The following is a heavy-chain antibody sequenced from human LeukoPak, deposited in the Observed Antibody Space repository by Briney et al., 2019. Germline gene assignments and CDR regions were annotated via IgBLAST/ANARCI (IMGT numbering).Heavy chain of an antibody. J-gene: IGHJ4*02. CDR1: GFTFSSYR. V-gene: IGHV3-21*01. Sequence: GGSLRLSCAASGFTFSSYRMSWVRQAPGKGLEWVSSISSSSSYIYYADSVKGRFTISRDNAKNSLYLQMISLRAEDMAVYYCARDLWGTTVTTDYFDSWGQGALVTVSS. D-gene: IGHD4-17*01. CDR3: ARDLWGTTVTTDYFDS. CDR2: ISSSSSYI.